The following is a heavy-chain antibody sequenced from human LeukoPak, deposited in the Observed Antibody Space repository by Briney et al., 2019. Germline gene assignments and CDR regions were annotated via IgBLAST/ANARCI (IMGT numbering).Heavy chain of an antibody. CDR2: ISAYNGNT. Sequence: GASVKVSCKASGYTFTRNGISWVRQAPGQGLEWMGWISAYNGNTNYAQKLQGRVTMTADTFTTTAYMELRSLRSDDTAVYYCARDGAYGSGSDADAFDMWGQGTMVTVSS. J-gene: IGHJ3*02. V-gene: IGHV1-18*01. CDR1: GYTFTRNG. D-gene: IGHD3-10*01. CDR3: ARDGAYGSGSDADAFDM.